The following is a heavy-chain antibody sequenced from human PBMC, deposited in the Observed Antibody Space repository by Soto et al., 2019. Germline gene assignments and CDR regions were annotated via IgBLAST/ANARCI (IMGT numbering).Heavy chain of an antibody. CDR3: ASTYCGGDCYYYYYGMDV. CDR2: IWYDGSNK. J-gene: IGHJ6*02. D-gene: IGHD2-21*02. CDR1: GFTFSSYG. V-gene: IGHV3-33*01. Sequence: TGGSLRLSCAASGFTFSSYGMHWVRQAPGKGLEWVAVIWYDGSNKYYADSVKGRFTISRDNSKNTLYLQMNSLRAEDTAVYYCASTYCGGDCYYYYYGMDVWGQGTTVTVSS.